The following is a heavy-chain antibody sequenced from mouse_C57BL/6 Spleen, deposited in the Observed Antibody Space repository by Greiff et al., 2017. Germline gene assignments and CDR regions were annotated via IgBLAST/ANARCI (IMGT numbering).Heavy chain of an antibody. J-gene: IGHJ4*01. V-gene: IGHV8-12*01. CDR1: GFSLSTSGMG. CDR3: ARRKDSGSSPYAMDY. D-gene: IGHD1-1*01. CDR2: IYWDDDK. Sequence: QVQLKESGPGILQSSQTLSLTCSFSGFSLSTSGMGVSWIRQPSGKGLEWLAHIYWDDDKRYNPSLKSRLTISKDTSSNQVFLKITSVDTADTATYYCARRKDSGSSPYAMDYWGQGTSVTVSS.